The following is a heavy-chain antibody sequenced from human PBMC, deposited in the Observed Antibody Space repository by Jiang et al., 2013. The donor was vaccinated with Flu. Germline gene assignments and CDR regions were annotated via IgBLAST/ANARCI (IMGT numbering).Heavy chain of an antibody. V-gene: IGHV3-23*01. D-gene: IGHD3-10*01. CDR1: GFPFGTYA. J-gene: IGHJ4*02. Sequence: GLVXPGGSLRLSCAASGFPFGTYAMSWVRQAPGKGLEWVSAISGDGVHTFYADSVKGRFTISRDQSTTSLSLQINSLRADDTAVYYCAKMDYYASGAYSYLDFWGQGTLVTVSS. CDR3: AKMDYYASGAYSYLDF. CDR2: ISGDGVHT.